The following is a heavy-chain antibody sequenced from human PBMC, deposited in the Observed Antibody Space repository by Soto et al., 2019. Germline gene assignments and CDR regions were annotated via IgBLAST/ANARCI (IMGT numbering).Heavy chain of an antibody. D-gene: IGHD3-9*01. CDR1: GYSFTSYL. V-gene: IGHV5-51*01. CDR2: IYPGDSDT. J-gene: IGHJ5*02. Sequence: GESLKISFKGSGYSFTSYLICWVRQMPVKGLEWMGIIYPGDSDTRYSPSFQGQVTISADKSISTAYLQWSSLKASDTAMYYCARTGKLRYFDWTPMARFDPCGQGTLLTVSS. CDR3: ARTGKLRYFDWTPMARFDP.